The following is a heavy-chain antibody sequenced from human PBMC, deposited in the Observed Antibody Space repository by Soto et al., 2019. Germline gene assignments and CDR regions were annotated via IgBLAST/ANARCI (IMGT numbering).Heavy chain of an antibody. V-gene: IGHV1-2*02. CDR3: ARVDNDSGGYYFDY. CDR2: VNPNSGDT. J-gene: IGHJ4*01. CDR1: GYTFTDYY. D-gene: IGHD1-26*01. Sequence: GASVKVSCKASGYTFTDYYMQWVRQAPGQGLEWMGWVNPNSGDTNSAQKFQGRVTVTRDTSISTAYMELSRLGSDDTAVYYCARVDNDSGGYYFDYWGQGTLVTVSS.